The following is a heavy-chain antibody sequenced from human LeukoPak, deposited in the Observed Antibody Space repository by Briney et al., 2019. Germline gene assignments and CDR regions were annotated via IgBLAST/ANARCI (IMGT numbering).Heavy chain of an antibody. CDR1: GYTFTSYG. V-gene: IGHV1-18*01. CDR3: ARMRSGGPTTDY. D-gene: IGHD4-23*01. Sequence: ASVKVSCKASGYTFTSYGISWVRQAPGQGLEWMGWISAYNGNTNYAQKLQGRVTMTTDTSTSTAYMELRSLRSEDTAVYYCARMRSGGPTTDYWGQGTLVTVSS. J-gene: IGHJ4*02. CDR2: ISAYNGNT.